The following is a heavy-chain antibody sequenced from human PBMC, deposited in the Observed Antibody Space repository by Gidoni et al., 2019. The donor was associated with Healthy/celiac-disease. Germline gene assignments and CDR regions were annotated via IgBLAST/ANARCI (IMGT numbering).Heavy chain of an antibody. J-gene: IGHJ6*02. CDR2: IYSGGST. V-gene: IGHV3-53*02. CDR3: ARGDYYYGMDV. Sequence: EVQLVETGVGLIQPGGSLRLSCAASGFTVSSNYMSWVRQAPGKGLEWVSVIYSGGSTYYADSVKGRFTMSRDNSKNTLYLQMNSLRAEDTAVYYCARGDYYYGMDVWGQGTTVTVSS. CDR1: GFTVSSNY.